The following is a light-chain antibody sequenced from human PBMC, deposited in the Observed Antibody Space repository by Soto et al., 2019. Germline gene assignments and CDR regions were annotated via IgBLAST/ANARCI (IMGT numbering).Light chain of an antibody. J-gene: IGKJ5*01. CDR1: QSVSSSY. CDR2: GAS. CDR3: QQYGSSSIP. V-gene: IGKV3-20*01. Sequence: EIVLMQSPGTLSLSPGERATLYCRSSQSVSSSYLAWYQLIPGQAPRLLIYGASSRATGIQDRCSDSGSGTDFSLTNSRLEPEDFAVYYCQQYGSSSIPLGQGTRLEI.